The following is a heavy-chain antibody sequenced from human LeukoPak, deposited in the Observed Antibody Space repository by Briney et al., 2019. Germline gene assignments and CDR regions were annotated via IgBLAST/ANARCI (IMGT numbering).Heavy chain of an antibody. D-gene: IGHD6-13*01. CDR2: IHYSGST. Sequence: SETLSLTCTVSGGSISSYYWSWIRQPPGKGLEWIGYIHYSGSTNYNPSLKSRATMSVDTSKNQFSLRLSSVTAADTAVYYCARVGIADSSSWYVWFDPWGQGTLVTVSS. CDR1: GGSISSYY. J-gene: IGHJ5*02. V-gene: IGHV4-59*13. CDR3: ARVGIADSSSWYVWFDP.